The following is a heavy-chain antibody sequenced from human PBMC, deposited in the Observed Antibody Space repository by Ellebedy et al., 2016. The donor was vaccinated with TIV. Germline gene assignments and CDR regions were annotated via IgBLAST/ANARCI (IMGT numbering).Heavy chain of an antibody. CDR2: INNSGSSGSA. J-gene: IGHJ6*02. Sequence: SETLSLTXAVHGGSFSGYYWSWIRQPPGKGLEWIGEINNSGSSGSANYNPSLRSRVTISVDTSKNQFSLKLSSVTAADTAVYYCTRLARYGSGTYPYNYGMDVWGQGTTVTVSS. CDR3: TRLARYGSGTYPYNYGMDV. D-gene: IGHD3-10*01. V-gene: IGHV4-34*01. CDR1: GGSFSGYY.